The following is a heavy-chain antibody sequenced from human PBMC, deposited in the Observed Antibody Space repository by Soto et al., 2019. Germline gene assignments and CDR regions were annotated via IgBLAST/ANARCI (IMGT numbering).Heavy chain of an antibody. CDR3: AAELYSGGSCCSFDI. Sequence: GASVKVSCKASGFTFSNSAIQWVRQARGQRLEWIGYIIVDAGSTKNAQGLEERLTITRDMSTNTAYMELSSLRSEDTAVYYCAAELYSGGSCCSFDIWG. D-gene: IGHD2-15*01. CDR1: GFTFSNSA. V-gene: IGHV1-58*02. J-gene: IGHJ3*02. CDR2: IIVDAGST.